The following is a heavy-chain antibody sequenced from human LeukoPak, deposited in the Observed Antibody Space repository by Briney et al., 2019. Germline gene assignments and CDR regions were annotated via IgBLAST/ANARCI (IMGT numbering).Heavy chain of an antibody. Sequence: ASVKISCKISGYTFTDYYIHWVRQAPGQGLEWMGWIVPNSGGTNYAQKFQGRVTMTRDTSISTAYMELSRLRYDDTAVYYCATLGATSFDYWGQGTLVTVSS. D-gene: IGHD1-26*01. V-gene: IGHV1-2*02. CDR2: IVPNSGGT. CDR3: ATLGATSFDY. CDR1: GYTFTDYY. J-gene: IGHJ4*02.